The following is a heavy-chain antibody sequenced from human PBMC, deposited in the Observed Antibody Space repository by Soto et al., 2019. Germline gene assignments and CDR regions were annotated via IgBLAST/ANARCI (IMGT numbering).Heavy chain of an antibody. V-gene: IGHV4-39*01. CDR2: IYYTGST. Sequence: QLQLQESGPGLVKPSETLSLTCTVSGVSISSSNYHWGWIRQPPGKGLEWIGSIYYTGSTHYNPSIKSRVTVSADTSNNQFSLRLSSVIAADTAVYYCARHEFHSQRSGTSFDYWGQGTLVTVSS. CDR3: ARHEFHSQRSGTSFDY. J-gene: IGHJ4*02. D-gene: IGHD3-10*01. CDR1: GVSISSSNYH.